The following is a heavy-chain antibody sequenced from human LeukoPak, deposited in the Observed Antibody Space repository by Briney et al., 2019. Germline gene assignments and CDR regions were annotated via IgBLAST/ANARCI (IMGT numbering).Heavy chain of an antibody. V-gene: IGHV3-23*01. CDR1: GFTFSSYA. Sequence: GGSLRLSCAASGFTFSSYAMSWVRQAPGKGLEWVSSISGSDGRTYYADSVKGRFTISRDNSENTLYLQMDSLRVEDTAVYYCVRDGPTYWYFDVWGRGTLVAVSS. CDR2: ISGSDGRT. J-gene: IGHJ2*01. CDR3: VRDGPTYWYFDV.